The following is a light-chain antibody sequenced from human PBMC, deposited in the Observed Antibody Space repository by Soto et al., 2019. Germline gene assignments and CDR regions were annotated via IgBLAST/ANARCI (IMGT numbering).Light chain of an antibody. Sequence: QSVLTQPPSASGTPGQRVTISCSGSSSNIGTNTVNWYQQFPGAPSKVLIYTNNQRPSGVPDRFSGSKSGTSASLAISGLQSEDEADYYCAAWDDSLNGPVFGGGTPLTVL. CDR3: AAWDDSLNGPV. CDR2: TNN. CDR1: SSNIGTNT. J-gene: IGLJ7*01. V-gene: IGLV1-44*01.